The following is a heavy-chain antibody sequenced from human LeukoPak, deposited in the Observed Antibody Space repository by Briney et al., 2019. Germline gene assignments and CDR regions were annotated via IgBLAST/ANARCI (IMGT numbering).Heavy chain of an antibody. CDR3: ARAEGPADYYFDY. J-gene: IGHJ4*02. Sequence: TGGSLRLSCAASGFTFSSYSMNWVRQAPGKGLEWVSYISSSSSTIYYADSVKGRFTISRDNAKNSLYLQMNSLGAEDTAVYYCARAEGPADYYFDYWGQGTLVTVSS. D-gene: IGHD3/OR15-3a*01. V-gene: IGHV3-48*01. CDR1: GFTFSSYS. CDR2: ISSSSSTI.